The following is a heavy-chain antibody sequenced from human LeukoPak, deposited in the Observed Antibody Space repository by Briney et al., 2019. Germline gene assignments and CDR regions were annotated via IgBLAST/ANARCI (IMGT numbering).Heavy chain of an antibody. J-gene: IGHJ4*02. V-gene: IGHV4-38-2*02. Sequence: PSETLSLTCTVSGYSISSGYYWGWLRQPPGKGLEWIGSIYHSGSTYYNPSLKSRVTISVDTSKNQFSLRLSSVIATDTAVYYCARAVYSSSQIDYWGQGTLVPVSS. CDR2: IYHSGST. CDR3: ARAVYSSSQIDY. D-gene: IGHD6-13*01. CDR1: GYSISSGYY.